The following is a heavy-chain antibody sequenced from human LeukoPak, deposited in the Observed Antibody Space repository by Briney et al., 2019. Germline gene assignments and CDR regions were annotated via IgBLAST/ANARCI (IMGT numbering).Heavy chain of an antibody. Sequence: SETLSLTCTVSGGSISGYYWTWTRQPPGKGLEWIGQIHYSGKADYNPSLRSRITISVDTSKNKMFLKSSSVTAADTAVYYCARFGIFYDMDVWGRGTTATVSS. V-gene: IGHV4-59*01. D-gene: IGHD3-16*01. CDR1: GGSISGYY. J-gene: IGHJ6*02. CDR3: ARFGIFYDMDV. CDR2: IHYSGKA.